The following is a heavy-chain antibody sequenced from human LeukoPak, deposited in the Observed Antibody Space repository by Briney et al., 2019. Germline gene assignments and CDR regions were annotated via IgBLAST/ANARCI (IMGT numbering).Heavy chain of an antibody. V-gene: IGHV4-59*01. CDR2: IYYSGST. Sequence: SETLSLTCTVSGGSISSYYWSWIRQPPGKGLEWIGYIYYSGSTNYNPSLKSRVTISVDTSKNQFSLKLSSVTAADTAVYYCARGDYYDSSGYPPSVDYWGQGTLATVSS. D-gene: IGHD3-22*01. CDR3: ARGDYYDSSGYPPSVDY. J-gene: IGHJ4*02. CDR1: GGSISSYY.